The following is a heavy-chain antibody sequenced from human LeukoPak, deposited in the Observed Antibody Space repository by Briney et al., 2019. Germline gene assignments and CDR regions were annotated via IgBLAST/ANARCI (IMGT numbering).Heavy chain of an antibody. CDR1: GYSISSGYY. D-gene: IGHD3-3*01. Sequence: PSETLSLTCTVSGYSISSGYYWGWIRQPPGKGLEWIGSIYHSGSTYYNPSLKSRVTISVDTSKNQFSLKLSSVTAADTAVYYCARNPPDDFWSGYPPNYFDYWGQGTLVTVSS. CDR3: ARNPPDDFWSGYPPNYFDY. CDR2: IYHSGST. J-gene: IGHJ4*02. V-gene: IGHV4-38-2*02.